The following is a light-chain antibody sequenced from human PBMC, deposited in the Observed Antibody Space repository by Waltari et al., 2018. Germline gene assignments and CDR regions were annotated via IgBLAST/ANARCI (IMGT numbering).Light chain of an antibody. CDR1: QSVGTK. CDR2: GAS. J-gene: IGKJ4*01. CDR3: QVYGSSPLT. V-gene: IGKV3-15*01. Sequence: EIVMTQSPVTLSVSPGERATLSCRASQSVGTKLAWYQQKPGQAPRLLIYGASTRATGIAARFSGSGSGTEFTLTISSLEPEDFAVYYCQVYGSSPLTFGGGTKVEI.